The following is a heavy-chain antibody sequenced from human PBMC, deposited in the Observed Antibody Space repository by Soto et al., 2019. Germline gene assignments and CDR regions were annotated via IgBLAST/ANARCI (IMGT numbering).Heavy chain of an antibody. CDR2: ISSSSSTI. CDR1: GFTFSSYS. V-gene: IGHV3-48*01. Sequence: PGGSLRLSCAASGFTFSSYSMNWVRQAPGKGLEWVSYISSSSSTIYYADSVKGRFTISRDNAKNSLYLQMNSLRAEDTAVYYCARDPRSPAGHWFDPWGQGTLVTVSS. CDR3: ARDPRSPAGHWFDP. J-gene: IGHJ5*02.